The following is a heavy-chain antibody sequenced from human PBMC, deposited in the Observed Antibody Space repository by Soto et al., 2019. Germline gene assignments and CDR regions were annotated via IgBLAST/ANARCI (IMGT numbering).Heavy chain of an antibody. V-gene: IGHV3-48*02. CDR2: ISSSSSTI. CDR3: ARADYPNYYYYGLDV. J-gene: IGHJ6*02. CDR1: GSTFSSYS. Sequence: GGSLRLSCAASGSTFSSYSMNWVRQAPGKGLEWVSYISSSSSTIYYADSVKGRFTISRDNARNSLSLQMNSLRDEDTALYYCARADYPNYYYYGLDVWGQGTTFTISS. D-gene: IGHD4-17*01.